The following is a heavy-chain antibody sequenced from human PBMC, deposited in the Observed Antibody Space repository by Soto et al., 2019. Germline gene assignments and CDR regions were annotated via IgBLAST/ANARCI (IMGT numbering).Heavy chain of an antibody. CDR1: SGSIATTNW. Sequence: QVQLQESGPGLVKPSGTLSLTCAVSSGSIATTNWWGWVRQPPGKGLEWIGEIFHSGNTYYNPSLASRVTISVDTSKNQFSLNLRSVTAADTAVYYCARRTWGMDVWGQGTTVTVSS. CDR2: IFHSGNT. V-gene: IGHV4-4*02. D-gene: IGHD2-8*01. CDR3: ARRTWGMDV. J-gene: IGHJ6*02.